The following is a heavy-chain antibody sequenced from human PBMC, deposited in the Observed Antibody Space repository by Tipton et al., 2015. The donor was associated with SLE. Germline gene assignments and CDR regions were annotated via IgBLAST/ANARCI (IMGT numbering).Heavy chain of an antibody. CDR1: GDSISSSSYY. V-gene: IGHV4-39*07. D-gene: IGHD3-22*01. CDR3: ARDEYRYDATGYHLLGHFDF. CDR2: VYYTGNT. J-gene: IGHJ4*02. Sequence: TLSLTCIVSGDSISSSSYYWGWIRQPPRKGLEWVGTVYYTGNTFYNPSLKSRVTILVDTSKNQFSLKLRSVTAADTAVYYCARDEYRYDATGYHLLGHFDFWGQGTLVTVSS.